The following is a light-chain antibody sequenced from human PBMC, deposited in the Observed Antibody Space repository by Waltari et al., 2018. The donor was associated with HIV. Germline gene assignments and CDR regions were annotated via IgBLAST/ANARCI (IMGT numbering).Light chain of an antibody. CDR1: NSNIGSVF. CDR2: AND. V-gene: IGLV1-51*01. CDR3: GTWDRFLRVGV. Sequence: QPVLTQPPSMSAAPGQNITIACAVTNSNIGSVFLSWYQQLPGTAPKLLIYANDKRPPGTPDRFSGFNSGTSATLCITGLQPGDEGDYHCGTWDRFLRVGVFGGGTKLTVL. J-gene: IGLJ2*01.